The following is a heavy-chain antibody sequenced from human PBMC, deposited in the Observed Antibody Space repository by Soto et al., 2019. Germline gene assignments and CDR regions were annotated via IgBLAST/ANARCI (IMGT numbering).Heavy chain of an antibody. V-gene: IGHV3-15*01. D-gene: IGHD1-7*01. CDR3: TPAGTTTFY. CDR1: GFTFSNAW. Sequence: PGGSLRLSCAASGFTFSNAWTTWVRQAPGKGLEWVGRIKSETDGGTTDYAAPVKGRFTISRHDSKNTLYLQMNSLKTEDTAVYYCTPAGTTTFYWGQGTLVTVSS. CDR2: IKSETDGGTT. J-gene: IGHJ4*02.